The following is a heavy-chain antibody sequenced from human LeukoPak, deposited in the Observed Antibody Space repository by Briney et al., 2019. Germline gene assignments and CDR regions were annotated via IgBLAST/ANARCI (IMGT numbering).Heavy chain of an antibody. J-gene: IGHJ5*02. Sequence: ASVKVSCKASGYTFTSYGISWVRQAPGQGLEWMGWISAYNGNTNYAQKLQGRVTMITDTSTSTAYMELRSLRSDDTAVYYCARDRYCSGGSCYPQDNWFDPWGQGTLVTVSS. CDR1: GYTFTSYG. CDR3: ARDRYCSGGSCYPQDNWFDP. D-gene: IGHD2-15*01. V-gene: IGHV1-18*01. CDR2: ISAYNGNT.